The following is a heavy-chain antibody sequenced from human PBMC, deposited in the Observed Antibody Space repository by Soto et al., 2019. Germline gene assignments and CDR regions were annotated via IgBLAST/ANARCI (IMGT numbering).Heavy chain of an antibody. CDR1: GFTFSTYA. D-gene: IGHD2-15*01. V-gene: IGHV3-23*01. J-gene: IGHJ3*01. CDR2: ISSSGDST. CDR3: AKDDGGSYRGGAFDL. Sequence: EVQLLESGGDLVQPGESLRLSCAASGFTFSTYAMTWFRQAPGKGLEWVSSISSSGDSTFYADSVKGRFTISRDSSKNTLSLQMNSLRAEDTAVYYCAKDDGGSYRGGAFDLWGQGTMVTVSS.